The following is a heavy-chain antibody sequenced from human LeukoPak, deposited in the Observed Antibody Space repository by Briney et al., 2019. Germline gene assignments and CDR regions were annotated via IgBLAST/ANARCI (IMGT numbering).Heavy chain of an antibody. D-gene: IGHD3-3*01. CDR3: ARGDVLRFLGGDYHFDY. CDR1: GYTFTGYD. V-gene: IGHV1-2*06. Sequence: ASVKVSCKASGYTFTGYDMHWVRQAPGQGLEWMGRINPNSGGTNYAQKFQGRVTMTRDTSISTAYMELSRLRSDDTAVYYCARGDVLRFLGGDYHFDYWGQGTLVTVSS. J-gene: IGHJ4*02. CDR2: INPNSGGT.